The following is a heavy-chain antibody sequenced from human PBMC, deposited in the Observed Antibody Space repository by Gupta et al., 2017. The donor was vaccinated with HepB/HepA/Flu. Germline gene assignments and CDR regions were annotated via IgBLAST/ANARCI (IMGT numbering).Heavy chain of an antibody. CDR3: ARGTQGY. V-gene: IGHV3-7*01. CDR2: INKDGSDI. Sequence: EVQLVESGGGLVQPGGSLRPSCVDSGFTFSSSWMSWVRQAPGKGLEWVTNINKDGSDIYYADSVRGRFTVSRDNAMNSLYLHMNSLRADDTAVYWCARGTQGYWGQGTLVTVSS. J-gene: IGHJ4*02. CDR1: GFTFSSSW.